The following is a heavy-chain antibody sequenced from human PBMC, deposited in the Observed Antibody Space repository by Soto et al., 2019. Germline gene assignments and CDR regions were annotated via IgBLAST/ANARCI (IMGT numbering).Heavy chain of an antibody. Sequence: CVTWIRQPPGKDLEWFALINWDNNEYYNPSLKTRLTISTDTSKNQVVLTMANVDPVDTASYYWASIPHYSDSHYMHYWCKGPLVTVS. CDR2: INWDNNE. D-gene: IGHD3-10*01. J-gene: IGHJ4*02. V-gene: IGHV2-70*01. CDR3: ASIPHYSDSHYMHY. CDR1: C.